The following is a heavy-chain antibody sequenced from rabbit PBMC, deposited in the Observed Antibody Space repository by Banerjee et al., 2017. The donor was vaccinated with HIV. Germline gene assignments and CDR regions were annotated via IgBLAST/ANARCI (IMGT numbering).Heavy chain of an antibody. V-gene: IGHV1S47*01. D-gene: IGHD4-1*01. CDR1: GIDFSSYG. Sequence: QEQLVESGGGLVTLGGSLKLSCKASGIDFSSYGISWVRQAPGKGLEWIAYIYPDYGSTDYASWVNGRFTISLDNAQNTVFLQMTSLTAADTATYFCARDRYYSSGWAYGMDLWGPGTLVTVS. CDR2: IYPDYGST. J-gene: IGHJ6*01. CDR3: ARDRYYSSGWAYGMDL.